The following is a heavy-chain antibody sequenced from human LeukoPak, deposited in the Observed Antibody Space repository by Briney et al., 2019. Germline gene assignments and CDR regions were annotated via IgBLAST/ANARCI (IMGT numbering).Heavy chain of an antibody. V-gene: IGHV3-48*04. CDR3: ARENYYDSSVNY. CDR2: ISSSGSTM. CDR1: GFIFSDYS. Sequence: PGGSLRLSCAASGFIFSDYSMNWVRQAPGKGLEWVSYISSSGSTMYYADSVKGRFTISRDNAKNSLYLQMNSLRAEDTAVYYCARENYYDSSVNYWGQGTLVTVSS. D-gene: IGHD3-22*01. J-gene: IGHJ4*02.